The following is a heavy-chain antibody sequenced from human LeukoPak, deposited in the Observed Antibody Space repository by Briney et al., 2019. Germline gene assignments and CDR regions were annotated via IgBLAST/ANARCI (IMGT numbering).Heavy chain of an antibody. V-gene: IGHV1-69*04. D-gene: IGHD1-14*01. CDR2: IIPILGIA. Sequence: GASGTVSCKASGGTFSSYAISWVRQGPGQGLEWMGRIIPILGIANYAQKFQGRVTITADKSTSTAYMELSSLRSEDTAVYYCAREPYTADNWFDPWGQGTLVTVSS. CDR3: AREPYTADNWFDP. CDR1: GGTFSSYA. J-gene: IGHJ5*02.